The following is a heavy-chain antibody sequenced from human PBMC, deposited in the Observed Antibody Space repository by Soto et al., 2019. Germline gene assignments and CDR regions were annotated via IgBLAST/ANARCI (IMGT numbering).Heavy chain of an antibody. V-gene: IGHV4-59*01. CDR2: IYYRGST. J-gene: IGHJ6*02. D-gene: IGHD1-26*01. CDR3: ARQQLLPFYYALDV. Sequence: LSLTCNVSGGSISVYYWSWIRQSPGKGLEYIGYIYYRGSTNYNSSLKSRVTMSVDTSRNQFSLKMNSVTAADTAVYYCARQQLLPFYYALDVWGQGTTVTVSS. CDR1: GGSISVYY.